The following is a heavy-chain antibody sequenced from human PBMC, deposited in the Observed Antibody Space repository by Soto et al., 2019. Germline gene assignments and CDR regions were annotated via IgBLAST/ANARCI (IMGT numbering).Heavy chain of an antibody. V-gene: IGHV2-5*08. Sequence: TLSLTCTVSGGSISSGDYYWSWIRQPPGKALEWLALIYWDDIKRYSPSLKSRLTITKDTSKNQVVLTMTNMDPVDTGTYYCAHRQRSGATWFDPWGQGTLVTVSS. J-gene: IGHJ5*02. CDR2: IYWDDIK. D-gene: IGHD6-25*01. CDR1: GGSISSGDYY. CDR3: AHRQRSGATWFDP.